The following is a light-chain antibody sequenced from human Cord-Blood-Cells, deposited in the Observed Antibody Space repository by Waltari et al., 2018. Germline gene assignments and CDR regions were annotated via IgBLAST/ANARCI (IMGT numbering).Light chain of an antibody. CDR1: QSVSSY. J-gene: IGKJ1*01. CDR3: QQRSNWPPVT. CDR2: DAS. Sequence: EIVLTQSPATLSLSPGERATLSCRASQSVSSYLAWYQQKPGQAPRLLIYDASNRATGIPARFSGSGSGTDFTLTISSLEPEDFAVYYCQQRSNWPPVTFGQGTKGEIK. V-gene: IGKV3-11*01.